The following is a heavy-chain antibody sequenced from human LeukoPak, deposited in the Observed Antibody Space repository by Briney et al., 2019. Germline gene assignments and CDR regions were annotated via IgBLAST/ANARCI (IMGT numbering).Heavy chain of an antibody. CDR2: ISWNSGTI. Sequence: GGSLRLSCAASGFTFDDYAMHWVRQAPGKGLEWVSGISWNSGTIDYADSAKGRFTISRDNAKTSLYQQMNSLRAEDTAVYYCARDLSGIAGYTYGRGIDYWGQGTLVTVSS. V-gene: IGHV3-9*01. CDR3: ARDLSGIAGYTYGRGIDY. D-gene: IGHD5-18*01. CDR1: GFTFDDYA. J-gene: IGHJ4*02.